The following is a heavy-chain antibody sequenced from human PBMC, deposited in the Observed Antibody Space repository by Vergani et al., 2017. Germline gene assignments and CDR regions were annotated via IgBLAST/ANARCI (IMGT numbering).Heavy chain of an antibody. CDR2: IYIGDSDT. J-gene: IGHJ3*02. D-gene: IGHD4-17*01. CDR1: GNRFSTDW. Sequence: EVQLLQSGPEVKKPGESVKISCQGSGNRFSTDWIGWVRQRPGKGLEWMGIIYIGDSDTRYSPSFQGQVTLSADKSISIVYLQWSSLEASDTAMYYCARXHEDYGDYGAFDMWGQGTMVIVSS. CDR3: ARXHEDYGDYGAFDM. V-gene: IGHV5-51*01.